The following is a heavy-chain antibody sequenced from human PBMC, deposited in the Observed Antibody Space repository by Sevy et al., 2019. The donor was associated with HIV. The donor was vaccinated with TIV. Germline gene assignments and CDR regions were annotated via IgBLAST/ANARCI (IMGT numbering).Heavy chain of an antibody. D-gene: IGHD6-19*01. Sequence: SETLSLTCTVSGGSISSYYWSWIRQPAGKGLEWIGRIYTSGSTNYNPSLKSRVTMSVDRSKNQFSLKLGSVTAADTAVYYCARDNSSGWTYRYYFDYWGQGTLVTVSS. J-gene: IGHJ4*02. CDR1: GGSISSYY. CDR3: ARDNSSGWTYRYYFDY. CDR2: IYTSGST. V-gene: IGHV4-4*07.